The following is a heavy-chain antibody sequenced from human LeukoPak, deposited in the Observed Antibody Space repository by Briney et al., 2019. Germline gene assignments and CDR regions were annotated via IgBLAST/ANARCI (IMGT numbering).Heavy chain of an antibody. Sequence: GGSLRLSCAASGFTFSSYSMNWVRQAQGKGLEWVAFIRHDGTNKYYADSVKGRFTIARDNSKTSMYLHMNSLSAEDTAVCYCAKDRTLLWFGEFAYWGQGTLVTVSS. CDR1: GFTFSSYS. CDR2: IRHDGTNK. V-gene: IGHV3-30*02. CDR3: AKDRTLLWFGEFAY. D-gene: IGHD3-10*01. J-gene: IGHJ4*02.